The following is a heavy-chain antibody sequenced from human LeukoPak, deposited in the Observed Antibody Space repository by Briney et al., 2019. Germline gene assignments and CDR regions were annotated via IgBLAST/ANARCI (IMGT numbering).Heavy chain of an antibody. J-gene: IGHJ4*02. V-gene: IGHV3-30*03. D-gene: IGHD1/OR15-1a*01. Sequence: SGGSLRLSCAASGFTFSSYGMHWVRQAPGKGLEWVAVISYGGGTIYYADSVKGRFTISRDDSTNTLNLQMSSLRAEDTALYYCARDVRNWNTYGLDYWGQGTLVTVSS. CDR1: GFTFSSYG. CDR3: ARDVRNWNTYGLDY. CDR2: ISYGGGTI.